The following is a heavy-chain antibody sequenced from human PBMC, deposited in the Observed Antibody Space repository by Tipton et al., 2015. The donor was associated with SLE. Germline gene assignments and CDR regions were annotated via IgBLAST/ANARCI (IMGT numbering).Heavy chain of an antibody. CDR1: GFYISSGFN. J-gene: IGHJ5*01. D-gene: IGHD3-10*01. CDR2: IYHTGTT. Sequence: TLSLTCTVSGFYISSGFNWGWIRQPPGRGLEWIGIIYHTGTTNFNPSLQRRVAMSVDTSKNQFSLKLTSVTAADTAVYFCARDFGDVGRFESWGQGTLVTVSS. CDR3: ARDFGDVGRFES. V-gene: IGHV4-38-2*02.